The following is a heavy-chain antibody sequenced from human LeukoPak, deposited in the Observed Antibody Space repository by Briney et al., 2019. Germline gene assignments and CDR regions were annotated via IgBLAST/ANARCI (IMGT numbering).Heavy chain of an antibody. CDR1: GFIFSTYN. CDR3: ARSGGVVVPAEGPQGHYYYSYYMDV. Sequence: GGSLRLSCAASGFIFSTYNMNWVRQAPGKGLEWVSYISSSSSTMYYAASVTGQFTISRDNAKSSLYLQMNSLRAEDTAVYYCARSGGVVVPAEGPQGHYYYSYYMDVWGKGTTVTVSS. D-gene: IGHD2-2*01. J-gene: IGHJ6*03. CDR2: ISSSSSTM. V-gene: IGHV3-48*01.